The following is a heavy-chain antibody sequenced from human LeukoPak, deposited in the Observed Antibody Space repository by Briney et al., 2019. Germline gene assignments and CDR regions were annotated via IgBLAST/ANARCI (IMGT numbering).Heavy chain of an antibody. J-gene: IGHJ6*03. CDR1: GYTFTDYY. CDR3: ARGQYDFWSGYEIHMDV. D-gene: IGHD3-3*01. V-gene: IGHV1-2*02. Sequence: ASVKVSCKASGYTFTDYYMHWVRQAPGQGLEWMGWINPNSGGTNYAQKFQGRVTMTRDTSISTAYMELSRLRSDDTAVYYCARGQYDFWSGYEIHMDVWGKGTTVTVSS. CDR2: INPNSGGT.